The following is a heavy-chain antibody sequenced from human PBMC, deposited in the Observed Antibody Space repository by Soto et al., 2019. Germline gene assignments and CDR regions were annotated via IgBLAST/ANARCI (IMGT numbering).Heavy chain of an antibody. D-gene: IGHD6-19*01. J-gene: IGHJ6*02. CDR2: ISYGGSNK. Sequence: PGGSLXLSCAASGFTFSSYAMHWVRQAPGKGLEWVAVISYGGSNKYYADSVKGRFTISRDNSKNTLYLQMNSLRAEDTAVYYCARGPGIAVAGKYYYYYGMDVWGQGTTVTVSS. CDR3: ARGPGIAVAGKYYYYYGMDV. V-gene: IGHV3-30-3*01. CDR1: GFTFSSYA.